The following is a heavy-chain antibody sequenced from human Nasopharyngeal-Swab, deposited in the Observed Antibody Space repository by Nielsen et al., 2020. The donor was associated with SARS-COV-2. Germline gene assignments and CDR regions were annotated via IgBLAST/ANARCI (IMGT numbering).Heavy chain of an antibody. CDR2: IYPGDSDT. Sequence: GGSLRLSCKGSGYSFTSYWIGWVRQMPGKGLEWIGIIYPGDSDTRYSPSFQGQVTISADKSISTAYLQWSSLKASDTAMYYCARLPANHYYYYMDVWGKGTTVTVSS. D-gene: IGHD4/OR15-4a*01. CDR3: ARLPANHYYYYMDV. J-gene: IGHJ6*03. CDR1: GYSFTSYW. V-gene: IGHV5-51*01.